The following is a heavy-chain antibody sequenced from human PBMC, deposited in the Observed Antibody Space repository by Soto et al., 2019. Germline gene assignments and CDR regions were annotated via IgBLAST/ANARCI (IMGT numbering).Heavy chain of an antibody. Sequence: GESLKISCKGSGYSFTSYWISWVRQMPGKGLEWMGRIDPSDSYTDYSPSFHGHVTLSADKSISTAYLQWSSLKDSDTGMDYGARHIRFLEGYYCCGRDVWGQGTTVTGS. CDR2: IDPSDSYT. V-gene: IGHV5-10-1*01. D-gene: IGHD3-3*01. CDR3: ARHIRFLEGYYCCGRDV. CDR1: GYSFTSYW. J-gene: IGHJ6*02.